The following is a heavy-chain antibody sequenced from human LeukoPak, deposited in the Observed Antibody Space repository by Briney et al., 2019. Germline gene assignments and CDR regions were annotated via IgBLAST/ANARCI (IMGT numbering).Heavy chain of an antibody. Sequence: ASVKVSCKTSGYTFTSYAISWVRQAPGQGLEWMGWISAYNGNTDYAQKFQGRVTMTTDTSTSTAYMELRSLRSDDTALYYCARTIGFCTNGVCLVGGPINFWGQGTLVTVSS. D-gene: IGHD2-8*01. CDR3: ARTIGFCTNGVCLVGGPINF. V-gene: IGHV1-18*01. CDR2: ISAYNGNT. CDR1: GYTFTSYA. J-gene: IGHJ4*02.